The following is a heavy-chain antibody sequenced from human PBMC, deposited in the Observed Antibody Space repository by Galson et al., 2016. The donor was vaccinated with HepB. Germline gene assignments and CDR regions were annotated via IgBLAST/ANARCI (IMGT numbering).Heavy chain of an antibody. V-gene: IGHV5-51*01. CDR3: ARRWADSSGSYYFDY. J-gene: IGHJ4*02. CDR1: GYSFTSYW. CDR2: IYPGYSET. Sequence: QSGAEVKKPGESLKISCKGSGYSFTSYWIGWVRQMPGKGLEWMGIIYPGYSETRYSPSFEGQVIISADKSISTAYLQWSSLKASDTAVYYCARRWADSSGSYYFDYWGQGTLVTVSS. D-gene: IGHD3-22*01.